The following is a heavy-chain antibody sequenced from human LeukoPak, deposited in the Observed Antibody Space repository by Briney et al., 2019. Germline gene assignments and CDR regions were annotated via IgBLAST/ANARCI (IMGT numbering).Heavy chain of an antibody. D-gene: IGHD6-13*01. J-gene: IGHJ4*02. CDR3: AKTGSSSWGYFDY. V-gene: IGHV3-15*01. CDR1: GFTFSNAW. CDR2: IKSKTDGGTT. Sequence: GGSLRLSCAASGFTFSNAWMSWVRQAPGKGLEWVGRIKSKTDGGTTDYAAPVKGRFTISRDDSKNTLYLQMNSLRPEDTAVYYCAKTGSSSWGYFDYWGQGTLVTVSS.